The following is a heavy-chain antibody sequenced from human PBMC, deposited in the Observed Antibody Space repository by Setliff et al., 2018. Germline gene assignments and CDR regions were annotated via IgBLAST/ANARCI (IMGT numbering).Heavy chain of an antibody. CDR1: GCTFSSYA. D-gene: IGHD2-15*01. CDR3: ARGRGCATGGSCYRRRWFDP. V-gene: IGHV1-69*05. J-gene: IGHJ5*02. Sequence: SVKVSCKAPGCTFSSYAITWVRQAPGQGLEWMGGIIPIFGTANYAQKFQGRITITTDESTNTAYMELRSLTSEDTAMYHCARGRGCATGGSCYRRRWFDPWGQGTLVNVSS. CDR2: IIPIFGTA.